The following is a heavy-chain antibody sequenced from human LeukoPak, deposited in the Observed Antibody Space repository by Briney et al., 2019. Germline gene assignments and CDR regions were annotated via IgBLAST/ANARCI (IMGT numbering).Heavy chain of an antibody. V-gene: IGHV4-34*01. D-gene: IGHD2-2*02. CDR3: ARVLGYCSSTSCYTIYYYGMDV. J-gene: IGHJ6*02. CDR1: GGSFSGYY. CDR2: INHSGST. Sequence: SETLSLTCAVYGGSFSGYYWSWIRQPPGKGLEWIGEINHSGSTNYNPSLKSRVTISVDTSKNQFSLKLSSVTAADTAVYYCARVLGYCSSTSCYTIYYYGMDVWGQGTTVTVSS.